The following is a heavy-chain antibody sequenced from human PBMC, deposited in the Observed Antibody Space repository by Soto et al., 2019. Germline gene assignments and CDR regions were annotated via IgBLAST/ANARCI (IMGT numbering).Heavy chain of an antibody. Sequence: ASVKVSCKASGYTFTSYGISWVRQAPGQGLEWMGWISAYNGNTNYAQKLQGRVTLTTETSTSTAYMELRSLRSDDTAVYYCGRTCGDGFSPSYFDYWGQGTLVTVSS. D-gene: IGHD3-16*01. CDR3: GRTCGDGFSPSYFDY. CDR2: ISAYNGNT. CDR1: GYTFTSYG. J-gene: IGHJ4*02. V-gene: IGHV1-18*01.